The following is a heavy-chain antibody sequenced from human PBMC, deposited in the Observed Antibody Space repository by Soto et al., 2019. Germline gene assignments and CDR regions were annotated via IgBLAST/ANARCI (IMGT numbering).Heavy chain of an antibody. D-gene: IGHD6-19*01. J-gene: IGHJ4*02. V-gene: IGHV3-30*18. CDR3: AKQLRGSGWYPLDS. Sequence: GGSLRLSGTASGFSLSSSDRHWVRQAPGRGLEWLAGYSCDGTQQVYGDSVKGRLTVSRDNSKNTLYLEIKSLRTEDTAVYYCAKQLRGSGWYPLDSWGQGTPVTVSS. CDR1: GFSLSSSD. CDR2: YSCDGTQQ.